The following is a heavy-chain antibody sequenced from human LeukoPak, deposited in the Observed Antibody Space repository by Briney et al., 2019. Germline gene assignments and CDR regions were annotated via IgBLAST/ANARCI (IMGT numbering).Heavy chain of an antibody. CDR1: GGSISSYY. V-gene: IGHV4-59*08. D-gene: IGHD2-15*01. J-gene: IGHJ6*02. CDR3: ARGGSGGRTSYYYGMDV. CDR2: IYYSGST. Sequence: SETLSLTCTVSGGSISSYYWSWVRQPPGKGLEWIGYIYYSGSTNYNPSLKSRVTISVDTSKNQFSLKLSSVTAADTAVYYCARGGSGGRTSYYYGMDVWGQGTTVTVSS.